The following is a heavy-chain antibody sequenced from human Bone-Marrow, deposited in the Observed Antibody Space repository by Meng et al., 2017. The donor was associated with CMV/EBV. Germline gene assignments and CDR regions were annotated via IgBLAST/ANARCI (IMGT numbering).Heavy chain of an antibody. CDR1: EYTFIDHH. D-gene: IGHD3-16*02. CDR2: INPNSGGT. Sequence: ASVKVSCKASEYTFIDHHMHWVRQAPGQGLEWMGWINPNSGGTKYAQKFQGRVAMTRDTSISTAYLELSRLTSDDTAVYYCARAPRYDYVWGSYRYTGGFDYWGQGTLVTVSS. V-gene: IGHV1-2*02. CDR3: ARAPRYDYVWGSYRYTGGFDY. J-gene: IGHJ4*02.